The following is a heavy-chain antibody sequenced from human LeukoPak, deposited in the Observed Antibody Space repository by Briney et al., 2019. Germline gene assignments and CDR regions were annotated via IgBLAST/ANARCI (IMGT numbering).Heavy chain of an antibody. Sequence: GGSLRISCAASGFTFSPCAMTGVRQAPGKGLEWVSTITAGTTHIYYADSVKGRFTTSRDDAKTSLYLQLSSLRTEDTAVYYCARDGSGWSRDYWGQGTLVTVSS. J-gene: IGHJ4*02. CDR3: ARDGSGWSRDY. V-gene: IGHV3-21*01. CDR1: GFTFSPCA. D-gene: IGHD6-13*01. CDR2: ITAGTTHI.